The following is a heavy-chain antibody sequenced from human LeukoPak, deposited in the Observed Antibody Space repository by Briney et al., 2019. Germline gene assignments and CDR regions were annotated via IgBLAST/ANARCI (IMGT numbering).Heavy chain of an antibody. D-gene: IGHD3-22*01. V-gene: IGHV4-59*08. Sequence: SETLSLTCTVSGGSLSSYYWSWIRQPPGKGLEWIGYIYESGSTNYNPSLKSRVTISVDTSKNQFSLKLSSVTAADTAVYYCARLDYYDSSGPTPGAFDIWGQGTMVTVSS. CDR1: GGSLSSYY. CDR3: ARLDYYDSSGPTPGAFDI. CDR2: IYESGST. J-gene: IGHJ3*02.